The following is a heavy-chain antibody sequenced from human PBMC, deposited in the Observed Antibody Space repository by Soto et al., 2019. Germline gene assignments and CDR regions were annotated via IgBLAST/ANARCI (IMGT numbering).Heavy chain of an antibody. CDR1: GFTFSGHW. D-gene: IGHD6-19*01. CDR3: AKDQGYSSGWYPWFDP. V-gene: IGHV3-74*01. CDR2: VSDDGSNT. J-gene: IGHJ5*02. Sequence: GGSLRLSCAASGFTFSGHWMHWVRQGPGKGLVWVSHVSDDGSNTDYADSVKGRFTVSRDNSKNTLYLQMNSLRAEDTAVYYCAKDQGYSSGWYPWFDPWGQGTLVTVSS.